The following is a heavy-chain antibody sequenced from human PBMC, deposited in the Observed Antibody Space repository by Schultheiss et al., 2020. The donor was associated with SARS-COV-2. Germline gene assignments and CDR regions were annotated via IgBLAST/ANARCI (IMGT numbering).Heavy chain of an antibody. J-gene: IGHJ4*02. CDR3: ARTYYDFWSGYYTGPTTFDY. Sequence: GGSLRLSCAASGFTFSSYEMNWVRQAPGKGLEWVSYISSSGSTIYYADSVKGRFTISRDNAKNTLYLQMNSLRAEDTAVYYCARTYYDFWSGYYTGPTTFDYWGQGTLVTVSS. CDR2: ISSSGSTI. CDR1: GFTFSSYE. D-gene: IGHD3-3*01. V-gene: IGHV3-48*03.